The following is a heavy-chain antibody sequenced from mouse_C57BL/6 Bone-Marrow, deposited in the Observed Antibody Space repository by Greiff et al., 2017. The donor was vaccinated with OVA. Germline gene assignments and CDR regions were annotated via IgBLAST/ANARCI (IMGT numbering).Heavy chain of an antibody. D-gene: IGHD2-1*01. V-gene: IGHV5-15*01. CDR1: GFTFSDYG. CDR2: ISNLAYSI. CDR3: ARQGAYGNYFFYAMDY. J-gene: IGHJ4*01. Sequence: EVKLVESGGGLVQPGGSLKLSCEASGFTFSDYGMAWVRQAPRKGPEWVAFISNLAYSIYYADTVTGRFTISRENAKNTLYLEMSSLRSEDTAMYYCARQGAYGNYFFYAMDYWGQGTSVTVSS.